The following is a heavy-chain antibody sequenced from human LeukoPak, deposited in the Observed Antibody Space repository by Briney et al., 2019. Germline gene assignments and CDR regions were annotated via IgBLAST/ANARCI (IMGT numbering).Heavy chain of an antibody. J-gene: IGHJ4*02. V-gene: IGHV1-69*04. D-gene: IGHD5-12*01. Sequence: SVKVSCKASGGTFSSYAISWVRQAPGQGLEWMGRIIPILGIANYAQKFQGRVTITADTSTSTAYMELRSLTSDDTAVYYCARGDGGYDFFDYWGQGTLVTVSS. CDR1: GGTFSSYA. CDR3: ARGDGGYDFFDY. CDR2: IIPILGIA.